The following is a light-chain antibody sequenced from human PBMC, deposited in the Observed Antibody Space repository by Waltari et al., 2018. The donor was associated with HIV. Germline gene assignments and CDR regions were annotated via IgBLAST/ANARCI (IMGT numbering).Light chain of an antibody. Sequence: DLQMTQSPSSVTADGCDRVITTCRASQDIKKNVNWYQQKPGRSPRLLIYSASGLQSGVPSTFSGSGSGLEFNLTIAALEAEDSALFYCQQSHRTPLTFGGGTRLEIK. V-gene: IGKV1-39*01. CDR1: QDIKKN. CDR2: SAS. CDR3: QQSHRTPLT. J-gene: IGKJ5*01.